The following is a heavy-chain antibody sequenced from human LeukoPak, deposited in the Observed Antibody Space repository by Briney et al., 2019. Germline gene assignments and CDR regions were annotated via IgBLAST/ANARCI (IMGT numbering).Heavy chain of an antibody. CDR2: IYSSGTT. V-gene: IGHV4-59*01. CDR1: GGSLHRSF. J-gene: IGHJ4*02. CDR3: GRRPAVDGPIDN. D-gene: IGHD3/OR15-3a*01. Sequence: SETLSLTCVVSGGSLHRSFWTWVRQPPRKGLEWIGRIYSSGTTNYNPSLKSRLTISIATSTNQFSLRLASVTAAHPPVFYCGRRPAVDGPIDNWGQGILVAVSS.